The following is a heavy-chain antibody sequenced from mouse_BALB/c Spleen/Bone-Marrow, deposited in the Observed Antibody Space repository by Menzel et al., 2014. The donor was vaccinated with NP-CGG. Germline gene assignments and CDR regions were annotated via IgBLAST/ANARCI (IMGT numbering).Heavy chain of an antibody. CDR3: ARQITTVDYAMDY. D-gene: IGHD1-1*01. J-gene: IGHJ4*01. Sequence: VKLVESGAELAKPGASVKMSCKASGYTFTSYWMHWVKQRPGQGLEWIGYINPSTGYTEYNQKLKDKATLTADKSSSTAYMQLSSLTSEDSAVYYCARQITTVDYAMDYWGQGTSVTVPS. CDR1: GYTFTSYW. V-gene: IGHV1-7*01. CDR2: INPSTGYT.